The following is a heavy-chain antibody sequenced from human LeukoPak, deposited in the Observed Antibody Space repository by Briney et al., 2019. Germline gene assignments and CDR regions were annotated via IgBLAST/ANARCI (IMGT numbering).Heavy chain of an antibody. J-gene: IGHJ2*01. D-gene: IGHD6-19*01. CDR2: IYYSGST. V-gene: IGHV4-59*01. CDR3: GRNSGWYFDL. CDR1: GGSISSYY. Sequence: SETLSLTCTVSGGSISSYYWSWIRQPPGKGLEWIGYIYYSGSTNYNPSLKSRVTISVDASKNQFSLKLSSVTAADTAVYYCGRNSGWYFDLWGRGTLVTVSS.